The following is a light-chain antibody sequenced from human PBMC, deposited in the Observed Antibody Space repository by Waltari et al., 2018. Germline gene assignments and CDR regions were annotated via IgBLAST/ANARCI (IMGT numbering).Light chain of an antibody. CDR1: QSVSSNY. J-gene: IGKJ2*01. CDR2: GSS. CDR3: QQYGRSWNT. V-gene: IGKV3-20*01. Sequence: VLTQSPGTLSLSPGERATLPCRASQSVSSNYLAWYQQRPGQAPRLPIHGSSSRATGIPDRFSGSGSGTDFTLTISRLEPEDFAVYYCQQYGRSWNTFGQGTKLEIK.